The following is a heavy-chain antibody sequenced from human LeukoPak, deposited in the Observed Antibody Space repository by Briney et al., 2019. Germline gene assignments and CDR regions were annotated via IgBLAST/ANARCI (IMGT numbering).Heavy chain of an antibody. Sequence: GGSLRLSCAASGFTFSSYGMNWVRQTPGKRLEGVWFISSSSGSIYYAHSLKGRFTIYRDNAKNSVHLHMDSLRVEDTAVYYCAKIDSYGSGSPYPNGAFDIWGQGTMVTVSS. J-gene: IGHJ3*02. V-gene: IGHV3-21*01. CDR1: GFTFSSYG. D-gene: IGHD3-10*01. CDR3: AKIDSYGSGSPYPNGAFDI. CDR2: ISSSSGSI.